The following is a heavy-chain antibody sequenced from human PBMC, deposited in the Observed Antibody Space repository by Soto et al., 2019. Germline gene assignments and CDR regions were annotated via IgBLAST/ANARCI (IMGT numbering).Heavy chain of an antibody. Sequence: GSGPTLVNPTQTLTLTCTFSGFSLSTSGMRVSWIRQPPGKALEWLARIDWDDDKFYSTSLKTRLTISKDTSKNQVVLTMTNMYPVDTATYYCSRIDASSPLWGQGTLVTVSS. D-gene: IGHD3-22*01. J-gene: IGHJ4*02. V-gene: IGHV2-70*04. CDR1: GFSLSTSGMR. CDR3: SRIDASSPL. CDR2: IDWDDDK.